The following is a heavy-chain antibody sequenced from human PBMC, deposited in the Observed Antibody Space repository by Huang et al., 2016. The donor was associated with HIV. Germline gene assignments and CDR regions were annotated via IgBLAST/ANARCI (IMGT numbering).Heavy chain of an antibody. CDR3: ARGGILGTSWYRPFDY. J-gene: IGHJ4*02. Sequence: QVQLGESGGGVVQPEKSLRLSCAASGFDFSGYAMKWVCQVPGKGPKWLAVISNDGNNMSYSDSVKCRFTISRDNSKNTLYLQMNSLRGEDTAIYYCARGGILGTSWYRPFDYWGQGTLVTVSS. V-gene: IGHV3-30-3*01. CDR2: ISNDGNNM. CDR1: GFDFSGYA. D-gene: IGHD6-13*01.